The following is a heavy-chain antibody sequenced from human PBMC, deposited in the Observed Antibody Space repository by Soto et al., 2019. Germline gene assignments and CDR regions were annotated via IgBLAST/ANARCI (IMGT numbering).Heavy chain of an antibody. CDR3: GSGYCISTSCPLGYGMDV. CDR1: GGSISSGGYY. Sequence: SETLSLTCTVSGGSISSGGYYWSWIRQHPGKGLEWIGYIYYSGSTYYNPSLKGRVTISVDTSKNQFSLKLSSVTAADTAVYYCGSGYCISTSCPLGYGMDVWGQGTTVTVSS. D-gene: IGHD2-2*03. V-gene: IGHV4-31*03. J-gene: IGHJ6*02. CDR2: IYYSGST.